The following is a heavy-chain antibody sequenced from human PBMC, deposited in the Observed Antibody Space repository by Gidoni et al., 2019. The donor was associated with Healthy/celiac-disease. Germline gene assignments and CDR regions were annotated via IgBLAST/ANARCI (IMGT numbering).Heavy chain of an antibody. V-gene: IGHV3-64*01. D-gene: IGHD2-15*01. J-gene: IGHJ4*02. CDR3: ARVRSGGYCSGGSCYSSRIFDY. CDR1: GFTFSSYA. CDR2: ICSNGGTT. Sequence: VQLVASGGGLVQPGGSLRLSCAASGFTFSSYAMHWVRQATGKGLEYVSAICSNGGTTNDANSVKGRFTISRDNSKNTLYLQMGSLRAEDMAVYYCARVRSGGYCSGGSCYSSRIFDYWGQGTLVTVSS.